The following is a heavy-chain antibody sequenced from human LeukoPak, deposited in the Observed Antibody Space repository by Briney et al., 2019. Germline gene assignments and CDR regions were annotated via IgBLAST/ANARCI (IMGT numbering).Heavy chain of an antibody. D-gene: IGHD4-17*01. Sequence: QPGGSLRLSCALSGFTFRTYTMDWVRQAPGKGLEWLSYITSTGTTIYYADSVRGRFTISRHNAKSSLYLQMDSLRAEDTAVYYCAREGINYGCDYWGQGTLVTVSS. CDR3: AREGINYGCDY. V-gene: IGHV3-48*01. J-gene: IGHJ4*02. CDR1: GFTFRTYT. CDR2: ITSTGTTI.